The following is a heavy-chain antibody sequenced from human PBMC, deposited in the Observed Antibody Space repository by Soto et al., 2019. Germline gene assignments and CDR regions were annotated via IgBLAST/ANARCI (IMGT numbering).Heavy chain of an antibody. D-gene: IGHD3-10*01. CDR3: ARLLGSGYYYYGLDV. CDR2: IWYDGSNK. J-gene: IGHJ6*02. Sequence: PGGSLRLSCAASGFTFSSYGMHWVRQAPGKGLEWVAVIWYDGSNKYYADSVKGRFTISRDNSKNTLYLQMNSLRAEDTAVYYCARLLGSGYYYYGLDVWGQGTTVTVSS. CDR1: GFTFSSYG. V-gene: IGHV3-33*01.